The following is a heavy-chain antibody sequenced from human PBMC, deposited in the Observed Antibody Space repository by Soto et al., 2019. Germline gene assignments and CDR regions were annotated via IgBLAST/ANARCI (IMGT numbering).Heavy chain of an antibody. J-gene: IGHJ6*02. CDR1: GYSFTSYW. V-gene: IGHV5-10-1*01. CDR3: ARVDTAMVKNYYYYYGMDV. Sequence: PGESLKISCKGSGYSFTSYWISWVRQMPGKGLEWMGRIDPSDSYTNYRPSFQGHVTISADKSISTAYLQWSSLKASDTAMYYCARVDTAMVKNYYYYYGMDVWGQGTTVTVSS. CDR2: IDPSDSYT. D-gene: IGHD5-18*01.